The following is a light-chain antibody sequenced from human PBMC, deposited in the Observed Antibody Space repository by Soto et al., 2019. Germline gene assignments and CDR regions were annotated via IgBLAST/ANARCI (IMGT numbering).Light chain of an antibody. CDR2: SNN. J-gene: IGLJ2*01. Sequence: QSVLTQPPSASGTPGQRVTISCSGSSSNIGSNTVNCYQQLPGTAPKLLIYSNNQRPSGVPDRFSGSKSGTSASLAISGLQYEDEADYYCAAWDDSLNGQGVFGGGTKVTVL. V-gene: IGLV1-44*01. CDR1: SSNIGSNT. CDR3: AAWDDSLNGQGV.